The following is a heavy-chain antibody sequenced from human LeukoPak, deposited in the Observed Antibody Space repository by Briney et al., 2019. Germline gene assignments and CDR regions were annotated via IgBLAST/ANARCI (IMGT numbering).Heavy chain of an antibody. Sequence: SETLSLTCTVSGGSICSYYWSWIRQPPGKGLEWIGYIYYSGSTNYNPSLKSRVTISVDTSKNQFSLKLSSVTAADTAVYYCARESWYFDLWGRGSLVTVSS. CDR1: GGSICSYY. J-gene: IGHJ2*01. CDR3: ARESWYFDL. V-gene: IGHV4-59*01. CDR2: IYYSGST.